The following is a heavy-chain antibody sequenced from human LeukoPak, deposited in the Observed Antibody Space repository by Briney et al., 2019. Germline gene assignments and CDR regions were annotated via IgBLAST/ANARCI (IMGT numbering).Heavy chain of an antibody. CDR3: ARDWDGDYEGVSYGMDV. D-gene: IGHD4-17*01. J-gene: IGHJ6*02. Sequence: GASVKVSCKASGYTFTGYYMHWVRQAPGQGLEWMGWINPNSGGTNYAQKFQGRVTMTRDTSISTAYMELSRLRSDDTAVYYCARDWDGDYEGVSYGMDVWGQGTTVAVSS. V-gene: IGHV1-2*02. CDR1: GYTFTGYY. CDR2: INPNSGGT.